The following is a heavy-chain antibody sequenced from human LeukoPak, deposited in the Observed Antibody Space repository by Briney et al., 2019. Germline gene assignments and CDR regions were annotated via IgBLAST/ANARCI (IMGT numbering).Heavy chain of an antibody. Sequence: ASVKVSCKASGYTFTGYYMHWVRQAPGQGLEWMGWINPNSGGTNYAQKFQGRVTMTRDTSISTAYMELSRLRSDDTAVYYCAMDFWSGSKLGLDASDIWGQGTMVTVSS. CDR1: GYTFTGYY. V-gene: IGHV1-2*02. J-gene: IGHJ3*02. CDR3: AMDFWSGSKLGLDASDI. D-gene: IGHD3-3*01. CDR2: INPNSGGT.